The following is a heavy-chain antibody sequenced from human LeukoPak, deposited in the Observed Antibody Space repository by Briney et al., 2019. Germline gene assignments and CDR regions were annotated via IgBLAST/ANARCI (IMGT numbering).Heavy chain of an antibody. CDR2: TYYRSKWYN. Sequence: SQTLSLTCAISGDSVSSNSAAWNWIRQSPSRGLEWLGRTYYRSKWYNDYAVSVKSRITINPDTSKNQFSLQLNSVTPEDTAVYYCARGVKGREMVVAYYYYYMDVWGKGTTVTVSS. J-gene: IGHJ6*03. CDR1: GDSVSSNSAA. D-gene: IGHD2-15*01. CDR3: ARGVKGREMVVAYYYYYMDV. V-gene: IGHV6-1*01.